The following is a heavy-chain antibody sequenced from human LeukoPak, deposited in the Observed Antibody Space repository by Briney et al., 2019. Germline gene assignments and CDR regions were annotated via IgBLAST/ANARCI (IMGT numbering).Heavy chain of an antibody. CDR1: GFTVSSSY. V-gene: IGHV3-53*05. D-gene: IGHD3-9*01. CDR3: VRDRYDIP. CDR2: IYRDGTT. J-gene: IGHJ5*02. Sequence: PGGSLRLSCAASGFTVSSSYVSWVRQAPGKGLEWVSVIYRDGTTPYADSVKGRFTISRDNSKNTVYLQMNSLRVEDTAVYYCVRDRYDIPWGQGTLVTVSS.